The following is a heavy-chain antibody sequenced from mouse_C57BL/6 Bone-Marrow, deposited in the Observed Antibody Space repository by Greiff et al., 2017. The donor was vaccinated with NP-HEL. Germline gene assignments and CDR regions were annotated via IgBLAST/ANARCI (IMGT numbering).Heavy chain of an antibody. CDR2: IDPSDSYT. CDR3: ARYDGYYVWFAY. J-gene: IGHJ3*01. CDR1: GYTFTSYW. V-gene: IGHV1-69*01. D-gene: IGHD2-3*01. Sequence: LQQPGAELVMPGASVKLSCKASGYTFTSYWMHWVKQRPGQGLEWIGEIDPSDSYTNYNQKFKGKSTLTVDKSSSTAYMQLSSLTSEDSAVYYCARYDGYYVWFAYWGQGTLVTVSA.